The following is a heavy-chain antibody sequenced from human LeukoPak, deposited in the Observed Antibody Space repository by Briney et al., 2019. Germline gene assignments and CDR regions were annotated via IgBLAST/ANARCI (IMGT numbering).Heavy chain of an antibody. Sequence: VSVKVSCKASGYTFSTYGISWVRQAPGQGLEWMGWISTSNGDTKYAQKLQGRVTMTTDTSTSTAYMELRNLRSDDTAVYYCAREGLGELTLDYWGQGTLVTVSS. CDR3: AREGLGELTLDY. CDR2: ISTSNGDT. J-gene: IGHJ4*02. CDR1: GYTFSTYG. D-gene: IGHD3-16*01. V-gene: IGHV1-18*01.